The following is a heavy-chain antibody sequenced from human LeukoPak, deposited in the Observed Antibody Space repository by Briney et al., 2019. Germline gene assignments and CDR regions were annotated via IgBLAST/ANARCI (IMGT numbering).Heavy chain of an antibody. J-gene: IGHJ3*02. V-gene: IGHV1-69*05. Sequence: SVKVSCKASGGIFSTYAISWVRQAPGQGLEWMGRIIPIFGTANYAPKFQGRVTITTDESTSTAYMELSSLRSEDTAVYYCARSKDSSGYSTSDDAFDIWGQGTMVTVSS. CDR2: IIPIFGTA. D-gene: IGHD3-22*01. CDR3: ARSKDSSGYSTSDDAFDI. CDR1: GGIFSTYA.